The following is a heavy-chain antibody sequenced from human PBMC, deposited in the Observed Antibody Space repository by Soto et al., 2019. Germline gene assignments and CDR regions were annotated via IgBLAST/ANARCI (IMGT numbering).Heavy chain of an antibody. CDR3: ARDVRATYDFWSVDWFDP. Sequence: ASVKLSCKASGDTFTSYGISWVRQAPGQGLEWMGWISAYNGNTNYAQKLQGRVTITTDTSTSTAYMELRSLRSDDTAVYYCARDVRATYDFWSVDWFDPWGQGTLVTVSS. J-gene: IGHJ5*02. D-gene: IGHD3-3*01. CDR1: GDTFTSYG. CDR2: ISAYNGNT. V-gene: IGHV1-18*01.